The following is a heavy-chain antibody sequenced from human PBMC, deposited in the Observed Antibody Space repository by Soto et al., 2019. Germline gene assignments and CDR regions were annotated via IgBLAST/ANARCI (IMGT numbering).Heavy chain of an antibody. J-gene: IGHJ6*02. V-gene: IGHV1-2*04. CDR3: ARDDDYSNYVHGMDV. D-gene: IGHD4-4*01. CDR1: GYTFTGYY. CDR2: INPNSGGT. Sequence: GASVKVSCKASGYTFTGYYMHWVRQAPGQGLEWMGWINPNSGGTNYAQKFQGWVTMTRDTSISTAYMELSRLRSDDTALYYCARDDDYSNYVHGMDVWGQGTTVTVSS.